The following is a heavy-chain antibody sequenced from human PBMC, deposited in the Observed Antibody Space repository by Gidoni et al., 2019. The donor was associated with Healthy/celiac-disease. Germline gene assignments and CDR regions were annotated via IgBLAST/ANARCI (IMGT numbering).Heavy chain of an antibody. CDR3: ARRVVPATPIDHYYYGMDV. V-gene: IGHV4-39*01. D-gene: IGHD2-2*01. J-gene: IGHJ6*02. Sequence: QLQLQESGPGLVKPSETLSLTCTVSGGSISRSSYYWGWIRQPPGKGLEWIGSIYYSGSTYYNPSLKSRVTISVDTSKNQFSLKLSSVTAADTAVYYCARRVVPATPIDHYYYGMDVWGQGTTVTVSS. CDR2: IYYSGST. CDR1: GGSISRSSYY.